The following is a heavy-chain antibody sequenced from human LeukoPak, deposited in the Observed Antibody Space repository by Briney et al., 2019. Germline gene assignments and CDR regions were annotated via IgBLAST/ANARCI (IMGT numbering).Heavy chain of an antibody. Sequence: SQTLSLTCAISGDSVSSNSAAWNWIMQSPSRGLEWLGRTYYRSKWYNDYAVSVKSRITINPDTSKNQFSLQLNSVTPEDTAVYYCARDKAKMATTHYPNAFDIWGQGTMVTVSS. CDR1: GDSVSSNSAA. J-gene: IGHJ3*02. CDR3: ARDKAKMATTHYPNAFDI. D-gene: IGHD5-24*01. CDR2: TYYRSKWYN. V-gene: IGHV6-1*01.